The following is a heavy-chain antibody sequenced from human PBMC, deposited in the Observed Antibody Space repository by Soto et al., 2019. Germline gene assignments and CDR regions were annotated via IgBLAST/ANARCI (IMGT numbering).Heavy chain of an antibody. Sequence: QVQLVQSGAEVKKPGASVKVSCKASGYTFTSYGISWVRQAPGQGLEWMGWISAYNGNTNYAQKPQGRVTMTTDTSTSTAYMELRSLRSDDTAVYYCAREAYCSSTSCYNYGMDVWGQGTTVTVSS. CDR3: AREAYCSSTSCYNYGMDV. CDR1: GYTFTSYG. V-gene: IGHV1-18*04. D-gene: IGHD2-2*02. J-gene: IGHJ6*02. CDR2: ISAYNGNT.